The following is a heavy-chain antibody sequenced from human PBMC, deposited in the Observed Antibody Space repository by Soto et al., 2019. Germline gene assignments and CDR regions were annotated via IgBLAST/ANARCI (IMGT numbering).Heavy chain of an antibody. CDR1: GFTFDDNA. V-gene: IGHV3-9*01. Sequence: GGSLRLSCAVSGFTFDDNAMHWVRQAPEKGLEWVSGINWKSDIGYADSVKGRFTISRDNAENSLYLQMNGLRAEDTALYYCAISQDRGGRTTFIYWGQGTQVTVSS. CDR3: AISQDRGGRTTFIY. D-gene: IGHD3-16*01. CDR2: INWKSDI. J-gene: IGHJ4*02.